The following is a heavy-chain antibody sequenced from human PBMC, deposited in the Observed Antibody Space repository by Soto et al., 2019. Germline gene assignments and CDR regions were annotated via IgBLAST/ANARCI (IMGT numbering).Heavy chain of an antibody. Sequence: QVQLQESGPGLVKPSETLSLTCTVSGDVVSSANYYWSWVRQSPGKGLEWIGHIYYNGGANYNPSLTRRLTISVDTSKNQFSLKLSSVPAADTAFYYCARRGDKSATLDYWGQGTLVPVSS. D-gene: IGHD3-10*01. V-gene: IGHV4-61*01. J-gene: IGHJ4*02. CDR2: IYYNGGA. CDR3: ARRGDKSATLDY. CDR1: GDVVSSANYY.